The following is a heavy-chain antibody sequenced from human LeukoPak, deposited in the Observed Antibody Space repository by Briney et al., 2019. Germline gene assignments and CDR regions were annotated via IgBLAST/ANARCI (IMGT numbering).Heavy chain of an antibody. CDR2: IYHSGST. CDR3: ARVYVVSDQPLLQDHYYFDY. D-gene: IGHD2-15*01. CDR1: GGSISSGGYY. Sequence: SQTRSLTCTVSGGSISSGGYYWSWIRQPPGKGLEWIGYIYHSGSTYYNPSLKSRVTISVDRSKNQFSLKLSSVTAADTAVYYCARVYVVSDQPLLQDHYYFDYWGQGTLVTVSS. V-gene: IGHV4-30-2*01. J-gene: IGHJ4*02.